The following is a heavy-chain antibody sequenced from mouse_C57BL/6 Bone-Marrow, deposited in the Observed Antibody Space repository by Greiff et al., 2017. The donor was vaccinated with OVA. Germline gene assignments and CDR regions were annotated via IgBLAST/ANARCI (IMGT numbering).Heavy chain of an antibody. Sequence: EVKLKESGPVLVKPGASVKMSCKASGYTFTDYYMNWVKQSHGKSLEWIGVINPYNGGTSYNQKFKGKATLTVDKSSSTAYMELNSLTSEDSAVYYCARPREIYYGNYYFDDWGQGTTLTVSS. CDR3: ARPREIYYGNYYFDD. CDR1: GYTFTDYY. CDR2: INPYNGGT. D-gene: IGHD2-1*01. J-gene: IGHJ2*01. V-gene: IGHV1-19*01.